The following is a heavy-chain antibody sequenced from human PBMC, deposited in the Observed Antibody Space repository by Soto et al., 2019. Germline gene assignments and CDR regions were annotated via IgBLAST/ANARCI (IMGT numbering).Heavy chain of an antibody. CDR3: ARRRQAADGAVPIYYFDY. Sequence: SVKVSCKASGGTFSSYAISWVRQAPGQGLEWMGGIIPIFGTANYAQKFQGRVTITADESTSTAYMELSSLRSEDTAVYYCARRRQAADGAVPIYYFDYWGKGTLVTVSS. D-gene: IGHD3-3*01. J-gene: IGHJ4*02. CDR2: IIPIFGTA. V-gene: IGHV1-69*13. CDR1: GGTFSSYA.